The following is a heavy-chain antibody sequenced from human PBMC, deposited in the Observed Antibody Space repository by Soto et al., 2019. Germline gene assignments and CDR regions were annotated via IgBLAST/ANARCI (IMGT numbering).Heavy chain of an antibody. J-gene: IGHJ4*02. V-gene: IGHV1-69*01. CDR2: IIPIFGTA. CDR1: GGTFSSYA. D-gene: IGHD6-19*01. Sequence: QVQLVQSGAEVKKPGSSVKVSCTASGGTFSSYAISWVRQAPGQGLEWMGGIIPIFGTANYAQKFQGRVTINVDESTSTAYMELSSRRSEDTAVYYCARGAGIAVAPWYFDYWGQGTLVTVSS. CDR3: ARGAGIAVAPWYFDY.